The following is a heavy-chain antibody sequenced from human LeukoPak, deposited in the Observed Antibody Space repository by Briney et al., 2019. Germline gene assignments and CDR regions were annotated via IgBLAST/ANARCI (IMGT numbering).Heavy chain of an antibody. J-gene: IGHJ4*02. CDR2: VSYFGIT. V-gene: IGHV4-39*01. CDR1: GDSISNTAYW. D-gene: IGHD4-11*01. CDR3: TRLPLDYSVDY. Sequence: SETLSLTCTVSGDSISNTAYWWGWIRQSPGKGLEWIGSVSYFGITSYSPSLKSRVTMSIDTSKKQFSLQLSSVTAADTAVYYCTRLPLDYSVDYWGQGALVSVSS.